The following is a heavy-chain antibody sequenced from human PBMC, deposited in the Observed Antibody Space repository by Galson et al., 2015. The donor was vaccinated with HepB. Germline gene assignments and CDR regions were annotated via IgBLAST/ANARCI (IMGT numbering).Heavy chain of an antibody. CDR3: ARARSNGANYHLVFDS. CDR1: GFEFNFYW. CDR2: IKRDSSEK. J-gene: IGHJ4*02. Sequence: SLRLSCAASGFEFNFYWMTWVRQAPGKGLEWVANIKRDSSEKYLADSVKGRFAISRENAKTLVYLQMNDLRAEDTAVYHCARARSNGANYHLVFDSWGQGALVTISS. D-gene: IGHD4/OR15-4a*01. V-gene: IGHV3-7*01.